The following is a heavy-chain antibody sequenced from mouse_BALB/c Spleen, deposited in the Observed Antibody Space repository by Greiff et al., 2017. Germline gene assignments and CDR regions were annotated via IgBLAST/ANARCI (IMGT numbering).Heavy chain of an antibody. Sequence: VQLKQSGPELVKPGASVKISCKASGYTFTDYNMHWVKQSHGKSLEWIGYIYPYNGGTGYNQKFKSKATLTVDNSSSTAYMELRSLTSEDSAVYYCARQGRKTGYGNYGAWFAYWGQGTLVTVSA. V-gene: IGHV1S29*02. CDR3: ARQGRKTGYGNYGAWFAY. CDR1: GYTFTDYN. J-gene: IGHJ3*01. CDR2: IYPYNGGT. D-gene: IGHD2-10*02.